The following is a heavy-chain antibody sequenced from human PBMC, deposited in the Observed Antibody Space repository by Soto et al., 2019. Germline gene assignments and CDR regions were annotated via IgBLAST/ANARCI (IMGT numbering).Heavy chain of an antibody. J-gene: IGHJ4*02. Sequence: EVQLVESGGGLVKPGGSLRLSCAASGFTFSNAWMTWVRQAPGKGLEWVGRIKTNTDGGTTDYAAPVKGRFTISRDDSKNTLYLQMNSLKPEDTAVYCCATFYYYGSGSYPLDYWGQGTLVTVSS. CDR2: IKTNTDGGTT. CDR1: GFTFSNAW. CDR3: ATFYYYGSGSYPLDY. D-gene: IGHD3-10*01. V-gene: IGHV3-15*01.